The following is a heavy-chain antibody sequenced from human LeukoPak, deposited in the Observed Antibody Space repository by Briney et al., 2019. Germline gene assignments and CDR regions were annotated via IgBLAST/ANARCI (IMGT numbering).Heavy chain of an antibody. CDR1: GFTFDDYG. J-gene: IGHJ4*02. CDR2: INWNGGST. CDR3: AKNSGSYSFYYFDY. Sequence: GGSLRLSCAASGFTFDDYGMSWVRQAPGKGLEWVSGINWNGGSTGYADSVKGRFTISRDNAKNSLYLQMNSLRAEDTALYYCAKNSGSYSFYYFDYWGQGTLVTVSS. D-gene: IGHD1-26*01. V-gene: IGHV3-20*04.